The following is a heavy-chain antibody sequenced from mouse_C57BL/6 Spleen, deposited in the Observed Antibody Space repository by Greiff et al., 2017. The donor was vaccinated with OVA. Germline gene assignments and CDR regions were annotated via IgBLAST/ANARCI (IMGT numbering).Heavy chain of an antibody. J-gene: IGHJ2*01. CDR3: ARSQFGIYYFDY. Sequence: QVQLQQPGAELVKPGASVKMSCKASGYTFTSYWITWVKQRPGQGLEWIGDIYPGSGSTNYHEKFKSKATLTVATSSSTAYMQLSSLTSEDSAVYYCARSQFGIYYFDYWGQGTTLTVSS. CDR2: IYPGSGST. V-gene: IGHV1-55*01. CDR1: GYTFTSYW.